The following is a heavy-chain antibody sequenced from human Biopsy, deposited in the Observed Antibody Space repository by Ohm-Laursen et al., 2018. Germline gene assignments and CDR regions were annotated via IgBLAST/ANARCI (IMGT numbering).Heavy chain of an antibody. Sequence: SDTLSLTCTVSGGSFTGHYWSWIRQPPGKGLEWIGHISYTGYTSYNASLKSRVTISVDTSRNHFSLRLSSLTAADTAVYYCARGSNGFGGLYFPRWGQGTPLTVSS. D-gene: IGHD2/OR15-2a*01. CDR2: ISYTGYT. CDR3: ARGSNGFGGLYFPR. J-gene: IGHJ4*02. CDR1: GGSFTGHY. V-gene: IGHV4-59*11.